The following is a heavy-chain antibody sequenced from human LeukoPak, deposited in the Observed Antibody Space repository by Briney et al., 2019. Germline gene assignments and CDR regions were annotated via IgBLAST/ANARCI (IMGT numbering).Heavy chain of an antibody. CDR2: ISGSGGSP. V-gene: IGHV3-23*01. CDR1: EFTFSSYA. Sequence: GRSLRLSCAASEFTFSSYAMSWVRQAPGKGLEWVSAISGSGGSPYYADSVKGRFPISRDNSKTTLYLQSNSLSAEETAVYYCAKNSLQVAPGRYWGQGTLVTVSS. CDR3: AKNSLQVAPGRY. D-gene: IGHD3-10*01. J-gene: IGHJ4*02.